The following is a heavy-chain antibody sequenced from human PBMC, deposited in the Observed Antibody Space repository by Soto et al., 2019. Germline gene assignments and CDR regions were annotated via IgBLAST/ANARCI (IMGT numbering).Heavy chain of an antibody. CDR3: ARGRVRSSSGVSWFDP. CDR2: INPSGGST. D-gene: IGHD6-6*01. J-gene: IGHJ5*02. Sequence: QVQLVQSGAEVKKPGASVKVSCKASGYSFTSYYMHWVRQAPGQGLEWMGIINPSGGSTNYTQKFQGSVTMTRDTSTSTVYMELSSLRFEDTAVYYCARGRVRSSSGVSWFDPWGQGTLVTVSS. CDR1: GYSFTSYY. V-gene: IGHV1-46*01.